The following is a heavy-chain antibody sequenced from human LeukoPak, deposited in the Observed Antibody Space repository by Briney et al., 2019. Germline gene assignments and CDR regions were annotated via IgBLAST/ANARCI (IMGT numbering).Heavy chain of an antibody. D-gene: IGHD3-10*01. Sequence: ASVKVSCKASGYTFTSYGISWVRQAPGQGVEGMGWISAYNGNTNYAQKLQGRVTMPTDTSTSTAYMELRSLRSDDTAVYYCARDYYGSGSYSPADYWGQGTLVTVSS. J-gene: IGHJ4*02. V-gene: IGHV1-18*01. CDR1: GYTFTSYG. CDR2: ISAYNGNT. CDR3: ARDYYGSGSYSPADY.